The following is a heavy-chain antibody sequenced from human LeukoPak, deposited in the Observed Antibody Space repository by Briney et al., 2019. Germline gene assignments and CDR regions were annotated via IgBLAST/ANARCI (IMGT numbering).Heavy chain of an antibody. Sequence: PSETLSLTCTVSGGSIRSYYWSWIRQPPGKGLAWLGYIYYTGSTNYNPSLKSRVTISVDTSKNQFSLKLSSVTAADTAVYYCARHVRGSSGSYGSIPFDYWGQGTLVTVSS. CDR1: GGSIRSYY. CDR2: IYYTGST. CDR3: ARHVRGSSGSYGSIPFDY. V-gene: IGHV4-59*08. D-gene: IGHD3-10*01. J-gene: IGHJ4*02.